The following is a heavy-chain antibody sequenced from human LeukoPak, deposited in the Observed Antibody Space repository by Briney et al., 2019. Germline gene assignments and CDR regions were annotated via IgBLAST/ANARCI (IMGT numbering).Heavy chain of an antibody. Sequence: GGSLRLSCAASGFTFSSYWMSWVRQAPGKGLEWVSSISSSSSYIYYADSVKGRFTISRDNAKNSLYLQMNSLRAEDTAVYYCARDHGTADYWGQGTLVTVSS. CDR1: GFTFSSYW. J-gene: IGHJ4*02. V-gene: IGHV3-21*01. CDR3: ARDHGTADY. CDR2: ISSSSSYI.